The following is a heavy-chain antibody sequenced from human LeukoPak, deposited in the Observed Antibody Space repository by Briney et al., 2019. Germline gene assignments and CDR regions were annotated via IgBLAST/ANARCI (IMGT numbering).Heavy chain of an antibody. J-gene: IGHJ2*01. CDR1: GGSFSGYY. Sequence: PSETLSLTCAVYGGSFSGYYWSWIRQPPGKGLEWIGEINHSGSTNYNPSLKSRVTISVDTSKNQFSLKLSSVTAADTAVYYCARGRGIVVPAARGSGYFDLWGRGTLVTVSS. CDR2: INHSGST. D-gene: IGHD2-2*01. V-gene: IGHV4-34*01. CDR3: ARGRGIVVPAARGSGYFDL.